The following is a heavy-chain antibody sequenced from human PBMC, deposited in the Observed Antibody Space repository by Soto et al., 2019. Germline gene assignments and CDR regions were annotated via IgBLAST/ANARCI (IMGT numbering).Heavy chain of an antibody. J-gene: IGHJ6*02. V-gene: IGHV5-10-1*01. D-gene: IGHD3-22*01. CDR3: ARVELYYYDSSGYYYYYYGMDV. CDR2: IDPSDSYT. Sequence: PGESLKISCKGSGYSFTSYWISWVRQMPGKGLEWMGRIDPSDSYTNYSTFFQGHITISADKSISTAYQQWSRLKAADTAMYYCARVELYYYDSSGYYYYYYGMDVWGQGTTVTVSS. CDR1: GYSFTSYW.